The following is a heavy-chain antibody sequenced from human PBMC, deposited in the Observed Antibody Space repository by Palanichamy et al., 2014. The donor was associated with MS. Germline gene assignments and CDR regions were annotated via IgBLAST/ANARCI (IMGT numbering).Heavy chain of an antibody. V-gene: IGHV4-39*01. J-gene: IGHJ4*02. D-gene: IGHD3-3*01. Sequence: QLHLQESGPGLVKPSETLSLTCTVSDDSISSGSYYWGWIRQPPGKGLEWIGSINYSGSTYYYPSLKSRVTISVDTSKNQFSLKLSSVTAADTAVYYCARRGTIFGMPVLDYWGQGTLVTVSS. CDR1: DDSISSGSYY. CDR3: ARRGTIFGMPVLDY. CDR2: INYSGST.